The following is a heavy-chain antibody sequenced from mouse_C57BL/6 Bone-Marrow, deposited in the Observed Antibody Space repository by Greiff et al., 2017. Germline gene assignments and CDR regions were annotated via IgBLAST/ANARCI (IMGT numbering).Heavy chain of an antibody. CDR1: GYTFTSYW. CDR3: ARIRYYFDY. J-gene: IGHJ2*01. Sequence: QVQLQQPGAELVMPGASVKLSCKASGYTFTSYWMHWVKQRPGQGLEWIGEIDPPDSYTNYNQKFKGKSTLTVDKSSSTAYMQLSSLTSEDSAVYYCARIRYYFDYWGQGTTLTVSS. CDR2: IDPPDSYT. V-gene: IGHV1-69*01. D-gene: IGHD3-2*02.